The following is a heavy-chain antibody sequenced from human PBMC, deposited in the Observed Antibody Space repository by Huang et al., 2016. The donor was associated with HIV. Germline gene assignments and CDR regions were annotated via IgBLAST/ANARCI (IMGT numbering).Heavy chain of an antibody. D-gene: IGHD1-26*01. CDR3: ARDGPERSSGNYGASDY. CDR2: INERGST. V-gene: IGHV4-34*01. CDR1: GVSFSGYY. J-gene: IGHJ4*02. Sequence: QVQLQQWGAGLLKPSETLSLTCAVYGVSFSGYYWSWIRQPPGKGLEWIGEINERGSTNYNPALKSRVTVSVDTSKNQCALRLSSVTAADTAVYYCARDGPERSSGNYGASDYWGQGTLVTVSS.